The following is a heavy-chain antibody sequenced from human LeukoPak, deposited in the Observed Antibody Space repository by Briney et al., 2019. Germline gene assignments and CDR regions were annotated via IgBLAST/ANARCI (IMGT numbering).Heavy chain of an antibody. J-gene: IGHJ1*01. Sequence: PGRSLRLSCAASGFTFSSFAMHWVRQAPGKGLEWVAVISYDGSDKYYADSVKGRFTISRDNSKNTLYLQMNSLRAEDTAVYYCAKVLREYYYDSSGYFQHWGQGTLVTVSS. CDR2: ISYDGSDK. CDR3: AKVLREYYYDSSGYFQH. CDR1: GFTFSSFA. D-gene: IGHD3-22*01. V-gene: IGHV3-30-3*01.